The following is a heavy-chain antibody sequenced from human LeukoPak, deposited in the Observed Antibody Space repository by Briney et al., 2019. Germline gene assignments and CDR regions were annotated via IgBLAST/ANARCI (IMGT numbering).Heavy chain of an antibody. CDR1: GGSISSHY. V-gene: IGHV4-59*11. CDR3: ARDEPWFGVWP. D-gene: IGHD3-10*01. Sequence: SETLSLTCTVSGGSISSHYWSWIRQPPGKGLEWIGYIYYSGSTNYNPSLRSRVTISVDTSKNQFSLKLSSVTAADTAVYYCARDEPWFGVWPWGQGTLVTVSS. J-gene: IGHJ5*02. CDR2: IYYSGST.